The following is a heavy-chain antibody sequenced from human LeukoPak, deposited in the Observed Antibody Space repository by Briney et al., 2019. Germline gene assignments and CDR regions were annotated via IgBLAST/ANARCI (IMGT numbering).Heavy chain of an antibody. Sequence: PGGSLRLSCAASGFTFSSYAMSWVRQAPGKGLEWVSAISGSGGSTYYADSVKGRFTISRDNSTNPLYLQMNSLRAEDTAVYYCAKDRKTCSSTSCYTFPGCWFDPWGQGTLATVSS. V-gene: IGHV3-23*01. D-gene: IGHD2-2*02. CDR1: GFTFSSYA. J-gene: IGHJ5*02. CDR3: AKDRKTCSSTSCYTFPGCWFDP. CDR2: ISGSGGST.